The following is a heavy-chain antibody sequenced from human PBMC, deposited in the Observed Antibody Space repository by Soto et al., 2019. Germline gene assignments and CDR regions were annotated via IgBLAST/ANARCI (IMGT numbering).Heavy chain of an antibody. J-gene: IGHJ5*02. CDR3: AKHCSGGSCYSYGAWLDP. CDR1: GFTFSSYA. V-gene: IGHV3-23*01. D-gene: IGHD2-15*01. CDR2: ISGSGGST. Sequence: EVQLLESGGGLVQPGGSLRLSCAASGFTFSSYAMSWVRQAPGKGLEWVSAISGSGGSTYYADSVKGRFTISRVKSNNPLYMQMNSLRVDDTAVYYCAKHCSGGSCYSYGAWLDPWGQGTLVTVSS.